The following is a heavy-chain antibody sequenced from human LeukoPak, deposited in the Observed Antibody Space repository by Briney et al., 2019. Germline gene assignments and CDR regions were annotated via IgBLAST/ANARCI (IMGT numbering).Heavy chain of an antibody. V-gene: IGHV4-34*01. CDR2: INHSGST. D-gene: IGHD6-13*01. CDR3: ARGIAAAGMGFDP. J-gene: IGHJ5*02. Sequence: SETLSLTCAVYGGSFSGYYWSWIRQPPGKGLEWIGEINHSGSTNYNPSLKSRVTISVDTSKNQFSLKLSSVTAADTAVYYCARGIAAAGMGFDPWGQGTLVTVPS. CDR1: GGSFSGYY.